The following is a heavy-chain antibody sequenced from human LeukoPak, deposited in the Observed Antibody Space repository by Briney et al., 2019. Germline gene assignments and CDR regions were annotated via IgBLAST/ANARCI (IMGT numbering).Heavy chain of an antibody. D-gene: IGHD3-22*01. Sequence: SETLSLTCPVSGGSISTYYWSWIRQPPGKGLEWIGYIYYTGDTTYNSSLKSRVTISLDTSKNHFSLKLSSVTAADTAVYYCARSYDSRGYYYYGMDVWGQGTTVTVSS. V-gene: IGHV4-59*01. CDR2: IYYTGDT. J-gene: IGHJ6*02. CDR1: GGSISTYY. CDR3: ARSYDSRGYYYYGMDV.